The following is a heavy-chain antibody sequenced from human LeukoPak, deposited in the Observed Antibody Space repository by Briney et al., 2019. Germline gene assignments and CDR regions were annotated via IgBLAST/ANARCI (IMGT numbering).Heavy chain of an antibody. Sequence: GGSLRLSCAASGFTFSGSAMHWVRQASGKGLEWVGRIRSKANSYATAYAASVKGRFTISRDDSKNTAYLQMNSLKTEDTAVHYCTTTAGRAAAGTGFDYWGQGTLVTVSS. V-gene: IGHV3-73*01. D-gene: IGHD6-13*01. CDR2: IRSKANSYAT. J-gene: IGHJ4*02. CDR3: TTTAGRAAAGTGFDY. CDR1: GFTFSGSA.